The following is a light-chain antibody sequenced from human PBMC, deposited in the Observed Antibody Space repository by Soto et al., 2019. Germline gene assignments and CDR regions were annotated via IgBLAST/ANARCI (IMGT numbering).Light chain of an antibody. J-gene: IGLJ2*01. V-gene: IGLV2-14*01. CDR2: DVN. CDR3: GSYTTSSTVV. Sequence: QSALTQPASVSGSPGQSITISCTGTSSDVGSYPYVSWYQQHPGKAPKLMIYDVNSRPSGVSNRFSGSKSGNTASLTISGLQAEDEADYYCGSYTTSSTVVFGGGTKLTVL. CDR1: SSDVGSYPY.